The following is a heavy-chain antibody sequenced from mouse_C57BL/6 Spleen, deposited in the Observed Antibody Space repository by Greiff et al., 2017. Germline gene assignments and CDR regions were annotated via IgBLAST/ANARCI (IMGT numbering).Heavy chain of an antibody. D-gene: IGHD1-1*01. Sequence: QVQLQQSGAELVKPGASVKLSCKASGYTFTSYWMHWVKQRPGQGLEWIGMIHPNSGSTNYNEKFKSKATLTVDKSSSTAYMQLSSLTSEDSAVYYCARGHYGSSYDYAMDYWGQGTSVTVSS. CDR2: IHPNSGST. CDR3: ARGHYGSSYDYAMDY. V-gene: IGHV1-64*01. CDR1: GYTFTSYW. J-gene: IGHJ4*01.